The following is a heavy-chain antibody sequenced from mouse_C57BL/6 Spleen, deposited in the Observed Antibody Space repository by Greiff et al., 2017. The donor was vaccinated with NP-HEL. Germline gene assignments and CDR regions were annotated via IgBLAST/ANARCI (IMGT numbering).Heavy chain of an antibody. CDR3: ARDYYGSDWYFDV. V-gene: IGHV1-82*01. D-gene: IGHD1-1*01. Sequence: VQLVESGPELVKPGASVKISCKASGYAFSSSWMNWVKQRPGKGLEWIGRIYPGDGDTNYNGKFKGKATLTADKSSSTAYMQLSSLTSEDSAVYFCARDYYGSDWYFDVWGTGTTVTVSS. CDR2: IYPGDGDT. J-gene: IGHJ1*03. CDR1: GYAFSSSW.